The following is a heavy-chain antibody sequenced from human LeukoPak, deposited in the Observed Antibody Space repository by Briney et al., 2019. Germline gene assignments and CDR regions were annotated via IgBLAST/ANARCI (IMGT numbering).Heavy chain of an antibody. CDR3: ARDGHAYGRGSPHY. J-gene: IGHJ4*02. Sequence: GGSLRLSCAASGFTFSDYYMSWIRQAPGKGLEWVSYVSSSGSTKYYADSVKGRFTISRDNAKNSYLQMNSLRAEDTAVYYCARDGHAYGRGSPHYWGQGTLVTVSS. D-gene: IGHD3-10*01. V-gene: IGHV3-11*01. CDR1: GFTFSDYY. CDR2: VSSSGSTK.